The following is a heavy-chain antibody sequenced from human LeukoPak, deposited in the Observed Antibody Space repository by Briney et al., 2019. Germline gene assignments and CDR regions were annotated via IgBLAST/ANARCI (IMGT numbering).Heavy chain of an antibody. CDR3: ARGDWYFYYYYMDV. CDR2: IYTSGST. Sequence: SETLSLTCTVSGGSISSYYWSWIRQPAGKGLEWIGRIYTSGSTNYNPSLKSRVTISVDMSKNQFSLKLSSVTAADTAVYYCARGDWYFYYYYMDVWGKGTTVTVSS. CDR1: GGSISSYY. J-gene: IGHJ6*03. D-gene: IGHD2-21*02. V-gene: IGHV4-4*07.